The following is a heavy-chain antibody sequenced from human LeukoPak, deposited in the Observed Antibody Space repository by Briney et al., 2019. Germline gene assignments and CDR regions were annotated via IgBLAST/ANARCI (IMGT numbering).Heavy chain of an antibody. J-gene: IGHJ3*02. V-gene: IGHV5-51*01. CDR3: ARHVSYDSSGSAFDI. CDR1: GYSFTSYW. Sequence: PGETLKISCKGSGYSFTSYWIGWVRQMPGKGLEWMGIIYPGDSVTRYSPSFQGQVTISVDKSISTAYLQWSSLKASDTAMYYCARHVSYDSSGSAFDIWGQGTMVTVSS. D-gene: IGHD3-22*01. CDR2: IYPGDSVT.